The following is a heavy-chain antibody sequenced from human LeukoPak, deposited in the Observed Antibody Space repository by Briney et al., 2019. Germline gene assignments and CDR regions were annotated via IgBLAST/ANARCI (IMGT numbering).Heavy chain of an antibody. CDR2: IYASGST. D-gene: IGHD2/OR15-2a*01. Sequence: SETLSLNFSVSGASISNYYWNWIRQSAAHGLESVGRIYASGSTNYNPSIKSRVTISTDKSKNQFSLNVKSVTAADTAIYYCARDFYGDDGHHPFDYWGQGVLVTVSS. CDR3: ARDFYGDDGHHPFDY. CDR1: GASISNYY. J-gene: IGHJ4*02. V-gene: IGHV4-4*07.